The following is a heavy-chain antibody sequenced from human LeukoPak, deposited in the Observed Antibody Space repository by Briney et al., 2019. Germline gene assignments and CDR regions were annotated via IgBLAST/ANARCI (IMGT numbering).Heavy chain of an antibody. CDR2: IYYSGST. J-gene: IGHJ6*03. D-gene: IGHD3-10*01. V-gene: IGHV4-30-4*08. CDR1: GGSISSGDYY. CDR3: ARGSNYYGSGSAYYYYMDV. Sequence: PSETLSLTCTVSGGSISSGDYYWNWIRQPPGKGLEWIGYIYYSGSTYYNPSLKSRVTISVDTSKNQFSLKLSSVTAADTAVYYCARGSNYYGSGSAYYYYMDVWGKGTTVTVSS.